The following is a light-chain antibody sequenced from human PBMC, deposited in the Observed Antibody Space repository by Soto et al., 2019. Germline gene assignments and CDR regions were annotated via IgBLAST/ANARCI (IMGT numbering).Light chain of an antibody. J-gene: IGKJ1*01. V-gene: IGKV4-1*01. CDR2: WAS. Sequence: DIVMTQSPDSLAVSLGERATINCKSSQSVLYSSNNKNYLAWYQQKPGQLPKLLIYWASTRESGVPDRFSGSGSGTDFTLTISSLQAEDVAVYYCQQYYSTPPPTFGQGTKVEIK. CDR1: QSVLYSSNNKNY. CDR3: QQYYSTPPPT.